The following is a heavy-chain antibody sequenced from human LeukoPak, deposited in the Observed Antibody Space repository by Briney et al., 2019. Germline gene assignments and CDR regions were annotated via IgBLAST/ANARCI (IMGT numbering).Heavy chain of an antibody. D-gene: IGHD1-26*01. CDR1: GYSSTSYW. J-gene: IGHJ3*02. V-gene: IGHV5-51*01. CDR3: ARLYTGSSGAFDI. Sequence: GESLKISCKGSGYSSTSYWIGWVRQMPGKGLEWMGIIYPGDSDTRYSPSFQGQVTISADKSINTAYLQWSSLKASDTAMYYCARLYTGSSGAFDIWGQGTMVTVSS. CDR2: IYPGDSDT.